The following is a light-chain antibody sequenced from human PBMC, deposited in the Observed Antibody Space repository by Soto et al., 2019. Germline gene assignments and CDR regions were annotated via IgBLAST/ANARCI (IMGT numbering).Light chain of an antibody. J-gene: IGKJ2*01. CDR1: HTISSW. CDR2: DAS. CDR3: QQNNGSDPLHT. V-gene: IGKV1-5*01. Sequence: DIQMTPSPSTLSASVGDRVTITCRASHTISSWSAWYQRKPRKAPNPQIHDASSLKSGVPSRFTVSASGTEITLSATSRQPDVFATYNCQQNNGSDPLHTLGQGTKVDIK.